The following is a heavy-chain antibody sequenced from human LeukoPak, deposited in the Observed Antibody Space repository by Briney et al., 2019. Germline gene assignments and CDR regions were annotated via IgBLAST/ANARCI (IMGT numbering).Heavy chain of an antibody. J-gene: IGHJ4*02. CDR3: ARGTTWRDTAMVSPHFEY. CDR1: GGTFSGYY. D-gene: IGHD5-18*01. Sequence: SETLSRTGAVYGGTFSGYYWSWLRQPPGKGLEWIGEINHSGSTNYNPSLKSRVTISGDTSKNQFSLKLSSVPAADTAVYYCARGTTWRDTAMVSPHFEYWGQGTLVTVSS. CDR2: INHSGST. V-gene: IGHV4-34*01.